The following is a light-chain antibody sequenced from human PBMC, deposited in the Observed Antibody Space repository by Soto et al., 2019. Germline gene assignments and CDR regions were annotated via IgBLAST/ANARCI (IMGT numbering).Light chain of an antibody. V-gene: IGKV1-8*01. CDR1: QGISSY. CDR2: AAS. J-gene: IGKJ1*01. Sequence: AIRMTQSPSSLSASTGDRVTITCRASQGISSYLAWYQQKPGKAPKLLIYAASTLQSGVPSRFSGSGSGTEYTLTIISLQPDDYATNYCRQSCDTHPWTFGQGTKVDI. CDR3: RQSCDTHPWT.